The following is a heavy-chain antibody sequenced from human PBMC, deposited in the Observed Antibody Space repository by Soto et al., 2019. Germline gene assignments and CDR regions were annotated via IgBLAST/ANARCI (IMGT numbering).Heavy chain of an antibody. CDR2: ISYDGSNK. Sequence: PGGSLRLSCAASGFTFSSYAMHWVRQAPGKGLEWVAVISYDGSNKYYADSVKGRFTISRDNSKNTPYLQMNSLRAEDTAVYYCARDQYGSSGPLDYWGQGTLVTVSS. CDR1: GFTFSSYA. J-gene: IGHJ4*02. V-gene: IGHV3-30-3*01. CDR3: ARDQYGSSGPLDY. D-gene: IGHD3-10*01.